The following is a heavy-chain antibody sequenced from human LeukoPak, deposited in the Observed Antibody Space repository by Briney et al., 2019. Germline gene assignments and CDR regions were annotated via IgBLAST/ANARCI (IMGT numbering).Heavy chain of an antibody. CDR2: IYYSGST. CDR3: ARQRAGYTTGWYSFDY. Sequence: SETLSLTCTVSGGSISSGDYYWSWIRRPPGKGLEWIGYIYYSGSTYYNPSLKSRVTISVDTSKNQVSLKLSSVTAADTAVYYCARQRAGYTTGWYSFDYWGQGTRVTVSS. V-gene: IGHV4-30-4*01. D-gene: IGHD6-19*01. J-gene: IGHJ4*02. CDR1: GGSISSGDYY.